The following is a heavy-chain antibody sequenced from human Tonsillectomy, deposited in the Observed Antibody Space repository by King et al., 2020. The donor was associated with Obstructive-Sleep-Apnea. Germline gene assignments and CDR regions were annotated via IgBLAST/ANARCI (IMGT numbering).Heavy chain of an antibody. Sequence: QLQESGPGLVKPSGTLSLTCAVSGGSISSSNWWSWVRQPPGKGLEWIGEIYHSGSTNYNPSLKSRVTISVDKSKHQFSLKLSSVTAADTAVYYCARAHKYYYDSSGYYVIDYWGQGTLVTVSA. CDR3: ARAHKYYYDSSGYYVIDY. V-gene: IGHV4-4*02. CDR1: GGSISSSNW. D-gene: IGHD3-22*01. J-gene: IGHJ4*02. CDR2: IYHSGST.